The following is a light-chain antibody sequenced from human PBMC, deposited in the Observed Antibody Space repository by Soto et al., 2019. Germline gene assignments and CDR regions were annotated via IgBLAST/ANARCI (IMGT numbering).Light chain of an antibody. Sequence: QSVLTQPTSMSAAPGQRVTISCSGDSSNMGINYVSWFQQFPGTAPKLLIYDNYYRPSGIPDRFSGSKSGTSATLGITGLQTGDEADYYCATWNRDMNVVFGGGTKLTVL. CDR3: ATWNRDMNVV. CDR1: SSNMGINY. J-gene: IGLJ3*02. V-gene: IGLV1-51*01. CDR2: DNY.